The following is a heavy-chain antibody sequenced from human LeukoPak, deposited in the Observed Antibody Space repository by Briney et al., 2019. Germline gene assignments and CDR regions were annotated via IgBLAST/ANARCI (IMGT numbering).Heavy chain of an antibody. CDR1: GFTLNDYG. CDR2: INWNGGST. D-gene: IGHD6-13*01. CDR3: ARHFGYSSPFVDY. Sequence: PGGSLRLSCAASGFTLNDYGMSWVRQAPGKGLEWVAGINWNGGSTDYADSLKGRFTISRDNAKNSLYLQMNSLRAEDTALYYCARHFGYSSPFVDYWGQGTLVTVSS. J-gene: IGHJ4*02. V-gene: IGHV3-20*04.